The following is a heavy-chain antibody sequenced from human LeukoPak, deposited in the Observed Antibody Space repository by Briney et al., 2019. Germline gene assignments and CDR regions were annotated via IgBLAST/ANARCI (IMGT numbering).Heavy chain of an antibody. D-gene: IGHD3-3*01. CDR1: GYSISTIYY. Sequence: SETLSLTCTVSGYSISTIYYWGWIRQPPGQGLEWIGTIDHIGNTFYNPSLTSRVSISVDASKNHFSLNLTSVTATDTALYYCARAFWRLGAHDAFDIWGQGTMVTVSS. J-gene: IGHJ3*02. CDR3: ARAFWRLGAHDAFDI. V-gene: IGHV4-38-2*02. CDR2: IDHIGNT.